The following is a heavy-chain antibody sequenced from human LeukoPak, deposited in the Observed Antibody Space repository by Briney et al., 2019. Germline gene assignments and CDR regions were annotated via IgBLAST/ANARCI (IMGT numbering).Heavy chain of an antibody. J-gene: IGHJ4*02. CDR1: GFTFSGHS. CDR3: VRDRDWSFDY. V-gene: IGHV3-30*03. D-gene: IGHD2-21*02. CDR2: ISNDGNRK. Sequence: GGSLRLSCVASGFTFSGHSMHWVRQAPGKGLEWQAFISNDGNRKYYADSVKGRFIISRDNSENTVSLQMSSLRTEDTAVYHCVRDRDWSFDYWGQGILVTVSS.